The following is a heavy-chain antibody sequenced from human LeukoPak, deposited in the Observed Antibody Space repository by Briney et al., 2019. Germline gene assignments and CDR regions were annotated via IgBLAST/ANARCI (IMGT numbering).Heavy chain of an antibody. CDR1: GFTVSSNY. CDR3: ARDHLAGYCSGGSCSVFFYYYYGMDV. V-gene: IGHV3-66*01. CDR2: IYSGGST. Sequence: GGSLRLSCAASGFTVSSNYMSWVRQAPGKGLEWVSVIYSGGSTYYADSVKGRFTISRDNSKNTLYLQMNSLRAEDTAAYYCARDHLAGYCSGGSCSVFFYYYYGMDVWGQGTTVTVSS. D-gene: IGHD2-15*01. J-gene: IGHJ6*02.